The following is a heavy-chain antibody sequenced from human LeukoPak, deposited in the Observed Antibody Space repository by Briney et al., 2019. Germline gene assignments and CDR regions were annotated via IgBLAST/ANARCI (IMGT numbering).Heavy chain of an antibody. Sequence: SETPSLTCSVSGGSISGSYWNWIRQPPGKGLEWIGYVSYSGSTNYNPSLKSRVTISVDTSKNQFSLKLSSVTAADTAVYYCARGRRPDVWGKGTTVTVSS. CDR1: GGSISGSY. V-gene: IGHV4-59*01. CDR2: VSYSGST. J-gene: IGHJ6*04. CDR3: ARGRRPDV.